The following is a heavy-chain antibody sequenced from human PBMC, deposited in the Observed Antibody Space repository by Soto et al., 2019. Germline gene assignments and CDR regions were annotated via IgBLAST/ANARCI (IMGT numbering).Heavy chain of an antibody. J-gene: IGHJ4*02. V-gene: IGHV4-34*01. CDR3: ARAPDKYYFDS. CDR2: INHSGST. CDR1: GGSFNGYY. Sequence: QVQLQQWGAGLLKPSETLSLTCAVYGGSFNGYYWIWIRQPPGKGPEWIGDINHSGSTNYNPSLKSRVTIPVDTSKNQFSLKLRSVTAADMAVFYCARAPDKYYFDSWGQGTLVTVSS.